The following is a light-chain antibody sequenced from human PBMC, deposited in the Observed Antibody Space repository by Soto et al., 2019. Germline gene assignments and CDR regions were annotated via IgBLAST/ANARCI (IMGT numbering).Light chain of an antibody. V-gene: IGKV3-20*01. CDR3: HQYHSPPLT. CDR2: GAF. Sequence: EIALTQSPGTLSLSPWERATLSCRASQSIRSNYVAWFQQKPGQAPRLLISGAFIRATGVPDRFSGSGSGTDFTLTISRLEPEDYAVYYCHQYHSPPLTFGPGTKVDIK. CDR1: QSIRSNY. J-gene: IGKJ1*01.